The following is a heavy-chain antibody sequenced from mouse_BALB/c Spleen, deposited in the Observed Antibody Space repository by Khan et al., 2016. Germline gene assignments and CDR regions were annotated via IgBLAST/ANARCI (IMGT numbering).Heavy chain of an antibody. V-gene: IGHV1-54*01. D-gene: IGHD2-2*01. CDR1: GYAFTNYL. CDR3: ASSDGYDVGYAY. J-gene: IGHJ3*01. Sequence: QVQLKESGAELVRPGTSVKVSCKASGYAFTNYLIEWVKQRPGQGLEWIGVINPGSGGSNYNEKFKGKAALTADISSSTAYMQLSSLTSDDSAVXYCASSDGYDVGYAYWGQGTLVTVSA. CDR2: INPGSGGS.